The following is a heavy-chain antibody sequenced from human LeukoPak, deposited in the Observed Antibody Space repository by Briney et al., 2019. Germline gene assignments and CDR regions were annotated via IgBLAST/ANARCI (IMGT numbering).Heavy chain of an antibody. J-gene: IGHJ1*01. CDR3: AGGAVRRLQH. V-gene: IGHV3-53*01. CDR1: GGSISSYY. D-gene: IGHD3-16*01. Sequence: PSETLSLTCTVSGGSISSYYMSWVRQAPGKGLEWVSVIYSGGSTYYADSVKGRFTISRDNSKNMLYLQMNSLRAEDTAVYYCAGGAVRRLQHWGQGTLVTVSS. CDR2: IYSGGST.